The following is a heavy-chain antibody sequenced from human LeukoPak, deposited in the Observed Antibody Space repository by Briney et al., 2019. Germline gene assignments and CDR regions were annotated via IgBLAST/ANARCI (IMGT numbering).Heavy chain of an antibody. J-gene: IGHJ4*02. CDR1: GFTVSSNY. CDR3: ARGTVTMVDY. V-gene: IGHV3-66*01. CDR2: IYSGGST. D-gene: IGHD3-10*01. Sequence: GGSLRLSCAASGFTVSSNYMSWVRQAPWRGLEGVSVIYSGGSTYYAASVKGIFTISRDNSKNTLFLQMNSLRAGDTAVYYCARGTVTMVDYWGQGTLVTVSS.